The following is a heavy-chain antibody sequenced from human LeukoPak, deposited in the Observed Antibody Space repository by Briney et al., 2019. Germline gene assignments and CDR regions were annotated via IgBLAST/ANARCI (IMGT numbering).Heavy chain of an antibody. J-gene: IGHJ5*02. CDR2: INPNSGDT. CDR1: GYTFTGYY. V-gene: IGHV1-2*02. CDR3: ARASGYSGSRRWFDP. Sequence: ASVKVSCKASGYTFTGYYMHWVRQAPGQGLEWMGWINPNSGDTNYAQKFQGRVTMTRDTSITTAYMELSSLRSDDTAVYYCARASGYSGSRRWFDPWGQGTLVTVSS. D-gene: IGHD5-12*01.